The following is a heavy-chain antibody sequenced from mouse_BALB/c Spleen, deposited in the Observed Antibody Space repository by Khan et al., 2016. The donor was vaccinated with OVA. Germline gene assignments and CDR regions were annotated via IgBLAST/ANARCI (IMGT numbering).Heavy chain of an antibody. D-gene: IGHD2-10*01. J-gene: IGHJ4*01. CDR1: GYTFTNFG. CDR2: INTYTGEP. CDR3: ARPPYFSNTKAY. V-gene: IGHV9-3-1*01. Sequence: LVESGPELKKPGETVKISCKASGYTFTNFGMNWVKQAPGKGLEWMGWINTYTGEPTYADDFKGRFAFSLEPSASTAYLQINNLINEDTATYFSARPPYFSNTKAYWGQGTSVTVSS.